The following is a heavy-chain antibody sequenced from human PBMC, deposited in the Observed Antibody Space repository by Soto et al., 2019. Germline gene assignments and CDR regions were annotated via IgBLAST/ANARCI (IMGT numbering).Heavy chain of an antibody. Sequence: PGGSLRLSCVASGYPFSEYSMNWVRQAPGKGLEWVSYFGTSRKYIFYADSVRGRFTISRDDARNSLYLQLNSLRDEDTAVYYCVRDRDWAFDIWGHGTMVTVSS. CDR1: GYPFSEYS. CDR2: FGTSRKYI. J-gene: IGHJ3*02. V-gene: IGHV3-48*02. CDR3: VRDRDWAFDI. D-gene: IGHD3-9*01.